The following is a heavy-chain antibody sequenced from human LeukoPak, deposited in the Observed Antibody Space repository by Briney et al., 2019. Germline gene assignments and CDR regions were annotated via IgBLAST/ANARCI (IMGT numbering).Heavy chain of an antibody. CDR3: ARGPGFLTDY. CDR1: GFIFSNYW. J-gene: IGHJ4*02. D-gene: IGHD3-3*01. V-gene: IGHV3-7*01. Sequence: GGSLRLSCAASGFIFSNYWMTWFCQAPGQGLEWVANIKPDGSAKYCVDSVKGRFTISRDNAKNSLYLQMNSLRVEDTAVYYCARGPGFLTDYWGQGTLVTVSS. CDR2: IKPDGSAK.